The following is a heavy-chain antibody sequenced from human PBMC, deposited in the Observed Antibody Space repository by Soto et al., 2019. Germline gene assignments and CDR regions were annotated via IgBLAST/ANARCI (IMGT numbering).Heavy chain of an antibody. D-gene: IGHD4-17*01. Sequence: SETLSLTCTVSGGSISSYYWSWIRQPPGKGLEWIGYIYYSGSTNYNPSLKSRVTISVDTSKNQFSLKLSSVTAADTAVYYCARVRYGDYFGHFDYWGQGTLVTVSS. J-gene: IGHJ4*02. CDR1: GGSISSYY. CDR3: ARVRYGDYFGHFDY. CDR2: IYYSGST. V-gene: IGHV4-59*01.